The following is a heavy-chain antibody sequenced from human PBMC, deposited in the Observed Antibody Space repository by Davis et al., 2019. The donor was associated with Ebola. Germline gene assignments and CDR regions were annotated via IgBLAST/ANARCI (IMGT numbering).Heavy chain of an antibody. J-gene: IGHJ6*03. Sequence: GESLKISCQGSGYSFTSYWIGWVRQMPGKGLEWMGIIYPGDSDTRYSPSFQGQVTISADKSISTAYLQWSSLKASDTAMYYCARHWASSTSENWHYYMDVWGKETTVTVSS. CDR2: IYPGDSDT. V-gene: IGHV5-51*01. D-gene: IGHD2-2*01. CDR1: GYSFTSYW. CDR3: ARHWASSTSENWHYYMDV.